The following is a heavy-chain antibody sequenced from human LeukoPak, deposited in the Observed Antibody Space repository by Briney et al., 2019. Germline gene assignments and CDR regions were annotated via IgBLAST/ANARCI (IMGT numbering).Heavy chain of an antibody. D-gene: IGHD5-24*01. Sequence: GGSLRLSCAASGFTVSSNYMSWVRQAPGKGLEWVSVIYSGGSTYYADSVKGRFTISRDNSKNTLYLQMNSLRAEDTAVYYCAKDPSTGGDGFYFDYWGQGTLVTVSS. J-gene: IGHJ4*02. CDR2: IYSGGST. CDR1: GFTVSSNY. CDR3: AKDPSTGGDGFYFDY. V-gene: IGHV3-66*01.